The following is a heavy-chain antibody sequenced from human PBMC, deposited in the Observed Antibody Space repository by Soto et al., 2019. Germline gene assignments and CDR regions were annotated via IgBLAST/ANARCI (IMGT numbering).Heavy chain of an antibody. CDR1: GGTFSSYA. CDR2: IISIFGTV. D-gene: IGHD2-2*02. Sequence: QVHLVQSGAEVKKPGSAVKVSCKASGGTFSSYAISWVRQAPGQGPEWMGGIISIFGTVNYAQKFQGRVTISADDFMNTAYMELSSLSCEETAVYYCARSKGSSSSCYTERLVYYDYAMDVWGQGTAVTVSS. V-gene: IGHV1-69*01. J-gene: IGHJ6*02. CDR3: ARSKGSSSSCYTERLVYYDYAMDV.